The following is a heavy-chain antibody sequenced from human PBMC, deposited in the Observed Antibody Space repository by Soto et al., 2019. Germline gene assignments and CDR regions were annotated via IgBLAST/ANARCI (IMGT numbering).Heavy chain of an antibody. V-gene: IGHV1-2*02. CDR3: ARAPKVYGSSLDT. J-gene: IGHJ5*02. Sequence: SXKVSCTASGYTXSDNYLHWVRQAPGQGLEWMGWINPNSGGTHYAQKFQGRVTMTRDTSIRTAYMELSRLRSDDTDVFYCARAPKVYGSSLDTWGQGTPVTVSS. CDR1: GYTXSDNY. D-gene: IGHD6-19*01. CDR2: INPNSGGT.